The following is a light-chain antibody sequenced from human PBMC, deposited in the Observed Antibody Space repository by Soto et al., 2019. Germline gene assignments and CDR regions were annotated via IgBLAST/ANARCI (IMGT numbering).Light chain of an antibody. V-gene: IGLV1-51*02. CDR2: ENN. CDR1: SSNFGNNY. CDR3: GTWDNSLRLPYV. J-gene: IGLJ1*01. Sequence: QSVLTQPPSVSAAPGQKVTISCSGSSSNFGNNYVSWYQQLPGTAPKLLIFENNKRPSGIPDRFSASKSGTSATLAITGLQTGDAADYYCGTWDNSLRLPYVFGTGTKVTVL.